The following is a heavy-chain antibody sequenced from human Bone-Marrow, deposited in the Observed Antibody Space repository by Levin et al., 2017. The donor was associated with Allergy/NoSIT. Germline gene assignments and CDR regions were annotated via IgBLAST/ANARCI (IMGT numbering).Heavy chain of an antibody. V-gene: IGHV3-23*01. D-gene: IGHD2-2*01. Sequence: GGSLRLSCAASGFTFTTYAMTWVRQAPGKGLEWVSGVSGIGVTTHYADSVKGRVTISRDNSKNTLYLEMSGLRVEDTAVYYCARVALPPVHVTKIVGDYFYMDVWGKGTTVIVSS. CDR2: VSGIGVTT. CDR3: ARVALPPVHVTKIVGDYFYMDV. J-gene: IGHJ6*03. CDR1: GFTFTTYA.